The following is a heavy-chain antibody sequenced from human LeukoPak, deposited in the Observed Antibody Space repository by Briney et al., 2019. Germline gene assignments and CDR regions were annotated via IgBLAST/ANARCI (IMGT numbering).Heavy chain of an antibody. Sequence: PGGSLRLSCAASGFTFSSYGMHWVRQAPGKGLEWVAFIRYDGSNKYYADSVKGRFTISRDNSKNTLYLQMNSLRAEDTAVYYCAKVCLTTVTTPAFDYWGQGTLVTVSS. CDR2: IRYDGSNK. J-gene: IGHJ4*02. CDR1: GFTFSSYG. CDR3: AKVCLTTVTTPAFDY. D-gene: IGHD4-17*01. V-gene: IGHV3-30*02.